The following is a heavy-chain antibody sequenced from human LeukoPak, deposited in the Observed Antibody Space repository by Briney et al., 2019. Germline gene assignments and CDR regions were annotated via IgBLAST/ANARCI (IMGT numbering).Heavy chain of an antibody. CDR1: GFTLSNCG. CDR2: IWYDGSYK. V-gene: IGHV3-33*06. CDR3: AKDFYVGPVLARYFDY. Sequence: GGSLRLSCAASGFTLSNCGMHWVRQAPGKGLEWVAVIWYDGSYKYYADSVKGRFTIFRDNSKNTLYLQMNSLRAEDTAVYYCAKDFYVGPVLARYFDYWGQGTLVTVSS. D-gene: IGHD2-8*02. J-gene: IGHJ4*02.